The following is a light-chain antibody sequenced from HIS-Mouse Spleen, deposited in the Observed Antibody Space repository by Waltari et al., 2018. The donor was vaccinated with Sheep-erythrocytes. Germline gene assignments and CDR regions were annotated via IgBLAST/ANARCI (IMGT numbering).Light chain of an antibody. V-gene: IGKV1-5*03. CDR2: KAS. Sequence: DIQMTQSPSTLSASVGDRVTITCRASQSISSWLAWYQQKPGKAPKLVIYKASSLESGGPSRFRGSGSETEFTLTISSLQPDDFATYYCQQYNSYSTWTFGQGTKVEIK. J-gene: IGKJ1*01. CDR1: QSISSW. CDR3: QQYNSYSTWT.